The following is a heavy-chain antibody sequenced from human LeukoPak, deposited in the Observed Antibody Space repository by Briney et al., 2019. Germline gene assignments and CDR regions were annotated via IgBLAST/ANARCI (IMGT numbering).Heavy chain of an antibody. V-gene: IGHV3-66*04. CDR2: IYSGGST. CDR1: GFTFSSYA. Sequence: GGSLRLSCAASGFTFSSYAMHWVRQAPGKGLEWVSVIYSGGSTYYADSVKGRFTISRDNSKNTLYLQMNSLRAEDTAVYYCARLYYDSSGFDYWGQGTLATVSS. CDR3: ARLYYDSSGFDY. D-gene: IGHD3-22*01. J-gene: IGHJ4*02.